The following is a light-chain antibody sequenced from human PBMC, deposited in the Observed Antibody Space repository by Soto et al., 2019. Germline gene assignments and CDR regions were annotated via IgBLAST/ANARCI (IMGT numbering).Light chain of an antibody. V-gene: IGKV1-5*03. Sequence: EIQMTQSPSTLSASVGDRVTITCRASQSFSSWLAWFQQKPGKVPKLLIYKASSLESGVPSRFSGSGSGTEFTLTISSLQPDDFATYYCQQYNSFPWTFGQGTKVEIK. J-gene: IGKJ1*01. CDR1: QSFSSW. CDR3: QQYNSFPWT. CDR2: KAS.